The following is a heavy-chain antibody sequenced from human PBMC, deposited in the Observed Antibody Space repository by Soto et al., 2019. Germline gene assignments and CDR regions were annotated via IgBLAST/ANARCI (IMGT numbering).Heavy chain of an antibody. CDR2: IYYNGNT. V-gene: IGHV4-59*01. CDR1: GGSISSYY. J-gene: IGHJ4*02. D-gene: IGHD2-15*01. Sequence: SETLSLTCTVSGGSISSYYWNWIRQPPGKGLEWIGYIYYNGNTNYNPSLKSRVTISVDTSKNQFSLKLRSVTAADTAVYYCARDGGYFDYWGQGTLVTVSS. CDR3: ARDGGYFDY.